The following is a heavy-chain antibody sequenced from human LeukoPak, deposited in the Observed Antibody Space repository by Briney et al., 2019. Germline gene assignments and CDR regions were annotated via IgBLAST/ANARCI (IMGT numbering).Heavy chain of an antibody. CDR3: ATPGDILTGYSPYYYYGMDV. D-gene: IGHD3-9*01. J-gene: IGHJ6*02. CDR2: IIPILGIA. CDR1: GGTFSSYA. Sequence: SVKVSCKASGGTFSSYAISWVRQAPGQGLEWMGRIIPILGIANCAQKFQGRVTITADKSTSTAYMELSSLRSEDTAVYYCATPGDILTGYSPYYYYGMDVWGQGTTVTVSS. V-gene: IGHV1-69*04.